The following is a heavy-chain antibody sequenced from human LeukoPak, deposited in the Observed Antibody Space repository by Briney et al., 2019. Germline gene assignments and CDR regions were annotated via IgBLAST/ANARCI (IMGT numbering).Heavy chain of an antibody. V-gene: IGHV3-11*06. Sequence: GSLRHSCAASGFTFSDYYMSWIRQAPGKGLEWVSYISSSSSYTNYADSVKGRFTISRDNAKNSLYLQMNSLRAEDTAVYYCARVEGIAVAENAFDIWGQGTMVTVSS. J-gene: IGHJ3*02. CDR3: ARVEGIAVAENAFDI. CDR1: GFTFSDYY. CDR2: ISSSSSYT. D-gene: IGHD6-19*01.